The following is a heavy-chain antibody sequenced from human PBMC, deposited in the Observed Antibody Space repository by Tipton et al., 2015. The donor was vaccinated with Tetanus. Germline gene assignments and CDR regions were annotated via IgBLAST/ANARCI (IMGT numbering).Heavy chain of an antibody. CDR3: AKSDRVTRTSWYFHD. Sequence: TLSLTCTVSGASFSSGDYYWGWIRQPPGKGLEWIGSLDYSGNTYYNSSLMSRVTISVDTSKNQFSLRLSSVTAVDTAVYYCAKSDRVTRTSWYFHDWGQGTLVTVSS. CDR2: LDYSGNT. CDR1: GASFSSGDYY. J-gene: IGHJ4*02. V-gene: IGHV4-39*01. D-gene: IGHD2-2*01.